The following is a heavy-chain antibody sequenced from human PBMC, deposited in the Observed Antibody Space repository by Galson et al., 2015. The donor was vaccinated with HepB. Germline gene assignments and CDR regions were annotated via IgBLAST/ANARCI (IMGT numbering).Heavy chain of an antibody. CDR1: GFTFSSYW. D-gene: IGHD6-19*01. Sequence: SLRLSCAASGFTFSSYWISWVRQAPGKGLEWVANIKQDGSEKYYVDSVKGRFTISRDNAKNSLYLQMNSLRAEDTAVYYCATLSIAVAGTIDYWGQGTLVTVSS. CDR3: ATLSIAVAGTIDY. V-gene: IGHV3-7*03. CDR2: IKQDGSEK. J-gene: IGHJ4*02.